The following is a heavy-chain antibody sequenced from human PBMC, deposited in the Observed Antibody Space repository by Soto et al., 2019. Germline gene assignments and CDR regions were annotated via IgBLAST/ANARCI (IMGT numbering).Heavy chain of an antibody. Sequence: QVQLVQSGAEVKKPGASVKVSCKASGYTFTNYYMHWVRQAPGQGLEWMGIINPSGGSTSYAQKFQGRVTMTRATSTSALYMELSSLRSEDTAVYYCARRLAGVTAAMDYWGQGTLVTVSS. V-gene: IGHV1-46*01. CDR1: GYTFTNYY. CDR2: INPSGGST. D-gene: IGHD2-21*02. CDR3: ARRLAGVTAAMDY. J-gene: IGHJ4*02.